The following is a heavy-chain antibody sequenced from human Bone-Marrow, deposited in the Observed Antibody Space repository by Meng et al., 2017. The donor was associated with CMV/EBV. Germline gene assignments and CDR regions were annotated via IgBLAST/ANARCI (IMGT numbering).Heavy chain of an antibody. CDR2: IYYSGST. J-gene: IGHJ5*02. V-gene: IGHV4-30-4*08. CDR1: GGSISSGDYY. CDR3: ARVPAATNWFDP. D-gene: IGHD2-2*01. Sequence: SETLSLTCTVSGGSISSGDYYWSWIRQPPGKGLEWIGYIYYSGSTYYNPSLKSRVTISVDTSKNQFSLKLSSVTAADTAVYYCARVPAATNWFDPCGQGTLVTVSS.